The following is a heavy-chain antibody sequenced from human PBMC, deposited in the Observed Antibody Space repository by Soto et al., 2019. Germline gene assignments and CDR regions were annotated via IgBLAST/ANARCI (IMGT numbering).Heavy chain of an antibody. CDR3: ARDRSSSPDYFDF. Sequence: SETLSLTCPVSGDSITDGDYFWSWIRHHPGKGLEWIGFIYYNGRTSYTPSLESRLAISLDTSKNQFSLRLSSVTAADTAVYYCARDRSSSPDYFDFWGPGTLVTVSS. D-gene: IGHD2-15*01. CDR2: IYYNGRT. J-gene: IGHJ4*02. CDR1: GDSITDGDYF. V-gene: IGHV4-30-4*08.